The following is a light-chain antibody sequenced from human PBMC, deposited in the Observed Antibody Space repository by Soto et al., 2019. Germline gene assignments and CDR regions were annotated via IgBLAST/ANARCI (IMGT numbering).Light chain of an antibody. CDR3: GSYTGSIYV. CDR1: SSDVGGYKF. V-gene: IGLV2-14*01. Sequence: QSALTQPASVSGSPGQSITISCTGTSSDVGGYKFVSWYQQHPGKAPKLMIYEVSNRPSGVSSRFSGSKSGNTDSLTISGLQAEDEADYYCGSYTGSIYVFGPGTKLTVL. CDR2: EVS. J-gene: IGLJ1*01.